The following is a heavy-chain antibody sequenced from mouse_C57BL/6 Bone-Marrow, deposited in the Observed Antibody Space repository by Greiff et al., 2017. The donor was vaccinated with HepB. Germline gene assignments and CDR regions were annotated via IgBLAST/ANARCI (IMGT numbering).Heavy chain of an antibody. CDR1: GYTFTSYW. CDR3: DYDVLGVWYFDV. J-gene: IGHJ1*03. CDR2: INPSSGYT. D-gene: IGHD2-4*01. V-gene: IGHV1-7*01. Sequence: VQLQQSGAELAKPGASVKLSCKASGYTFTSYWMHWVKQRPGQGLEWIGYINPSSGYTKYNQKFKDKATLTADKSSSTAYMQLSSLTYEDSAVYYGDYDVLGVWYFDVWGTGTTVTVSS.